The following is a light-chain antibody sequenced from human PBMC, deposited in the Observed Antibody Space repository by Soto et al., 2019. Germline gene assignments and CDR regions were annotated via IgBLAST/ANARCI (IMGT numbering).Light chain of an antibody. CDR2: DAS. Sequence: DIQMTQSPSSLSASVGDRVTITCQASQDISNYLNWYQQKPGKAPKLLIYDASNLETGVPSRFSGSGSVTDFTVTISSLQAEDIATYYCQQYDNLPGITFGPGTNVDIK. J-gene: IGKJ3*01. CDR3: QQYDNLPGIT. CDR1: QDISNY. V-gene: IGKV1-33*01.